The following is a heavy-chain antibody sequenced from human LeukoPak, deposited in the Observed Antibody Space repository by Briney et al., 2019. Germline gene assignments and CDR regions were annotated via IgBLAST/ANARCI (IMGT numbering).Heavy chain of an antibody. V-gene: IGHV4-59*12. Sequence: SETLSLTCTVSGGSISNYYWSWIRQPPGKGLEWIGFIYYSGSTNYNPSLKSRVTISVDTSENQFSLKLSSVTAADTAVYYCARARGYYDSSGYRWYYFDYWGQGTLVTVSS. CDR2: IYYSGST. CDR3: ARARGYYDSSGYRWYYFDY. J-gene: IGHJ4*02. D-gene: IGHD3-22*01. CDR1: GGSISNYY.